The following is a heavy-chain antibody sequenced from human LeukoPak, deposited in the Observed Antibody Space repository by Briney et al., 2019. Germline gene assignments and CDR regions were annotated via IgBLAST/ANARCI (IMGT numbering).Heavy chain of an antibody. D-gene: IGHD2-2*01. Sequence: PGGSLRLSCAASGFTFSSCSMNWVRQAPGKGLEWVSSISSSSSYIYYADSVKGRFTISRDNAKNSLYLQMNSLRAEDTAVYYCARDLCSSTSCYSHWFDPWGQGTLVTVSS. CDR1: GFTFSSCS. J-gene: IGHJ5*02. CDR3: ARDLCSSTSCYSHWFDP. V-gene: IGHV3-21*01. CDR2: ISSSSSYI.